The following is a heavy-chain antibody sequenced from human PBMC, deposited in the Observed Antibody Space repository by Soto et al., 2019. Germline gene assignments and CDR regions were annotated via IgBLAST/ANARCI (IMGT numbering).Heavy chain of an antibody. J-gene: IGHJ4*02. Sequence: QVHLVQSGAEVKKPGASVKLACKTSGYIFSSYAVQWVRQAPGQTLEWMGWINGGNGNTKYSQKFQERVTITRDTSANTVYMEMSSRRSEDTAVYYCARGVPVWSALDSWGQGTVVTVSP. CDR2: INGGNGNT. V-gene: IGHV1-3*01. CDR1: GYIFSSYA. D-gene: IGHD2-21*01. CDR3: ARGVPVWSALDS.